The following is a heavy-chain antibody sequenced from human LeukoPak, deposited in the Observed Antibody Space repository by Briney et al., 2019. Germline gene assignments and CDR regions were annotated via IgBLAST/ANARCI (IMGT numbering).Heavy chain of an antibody. CDR1: GFTFSNYA. CDR3: AKDSDTPGCFDY. CDR2: ITGSGSVT. D-gene: IGHD2-2*02. J-gene: IGHJ4*02. Sequence: GGSPRLSCAASGFTFSNYAMNWVRQAPGKGLEWVSSITGSGSVTNYADSVKGRFAISRDNSKNTVYLQMTSLRADDTAIYFCAKDSDTPGCFDYWGQGTPVTVSS. V-gene: IGHV3-23*01.